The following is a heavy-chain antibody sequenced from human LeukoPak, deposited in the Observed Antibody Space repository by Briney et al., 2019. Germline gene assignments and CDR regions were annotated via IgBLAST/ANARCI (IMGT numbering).Heavy chain of an antibody. J-gene: IGHJ4*02. CDR1: GFTFSSYS. D-gene: IGHD4-17*01. Sequence: PGGSLRLSCAASGFTFSSYSMNWVRQAPGKGLEWVSYISSSGSSIYYADSLKGRFTISRDNAKNSLYLQMNSLRAEDTALYYCARVAINDHGDYFDFWGQGTLVTVSS. CDR2: ISSSGSSI. V-gene: IGHV3-48*03. CDR3: ARVAINDHGDYFDF.